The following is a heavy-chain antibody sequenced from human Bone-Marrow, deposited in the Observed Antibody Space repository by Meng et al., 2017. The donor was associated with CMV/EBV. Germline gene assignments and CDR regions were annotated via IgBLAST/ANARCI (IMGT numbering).Heavy chain of an antibody. J-gene: IGHJ4*02. CDR1: AFTFSSFE. CDR3: ARSTWGVLEWAALDY. D-gene: IGHD3-3*01. V-gene: IGHV3-48*03. CDR2: ITSRGDSE. Sequence: GESLKISCVASAFTFSSFEMNWVRQAPGKGLEWVSYITSRGDSEYYADSVKGRFTVSRDNAKNSLYLQMNSLRVEDTALYYCARSTWGVLEWAALDYWGQGTLVTVSS.